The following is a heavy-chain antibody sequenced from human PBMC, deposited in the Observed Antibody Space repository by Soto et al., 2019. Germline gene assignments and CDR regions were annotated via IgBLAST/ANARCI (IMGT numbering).Heavy chain of an antibody. CDR1: GFSLTTGKMG. J-gene: IGHJ6*02. D-gene: IGHD4-17*01. CDR2: IFSDNER. CDR3: ARMNVDSYQFYYAMDV. Sequence: SGPTLVNPTATRTLTFTVSGFSLTTGKMGVSWIRQPPGKALEWLAHIFSDNERSYSTSLQGRLTISKDTSGSQVVLSMTNVDPVDTATYYCARMNVDSYQFYYAMDVWGQGTTVTVSS. V-gene: IGHV2-26*01.